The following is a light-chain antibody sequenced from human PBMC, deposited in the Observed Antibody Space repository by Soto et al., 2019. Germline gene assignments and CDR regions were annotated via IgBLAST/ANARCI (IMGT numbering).Light chain of an antibody. CDR1: SSDVGGYNF. CDR3: SSYSSSSSSVV. CDR2: DVS. J-gene: IGLJ2*01. Sequence: QSALTQPASVSGSPGQSITISCTGTSSDVGGYNFVSWYQQHPGKAPKLIIYDVSNRPSGVSNRLSGSKSDNTASLTISGLQAEDEADYYCSSYSSSSSSVVFGGGTKLTVL. V-gene: IGLV2-14*03.